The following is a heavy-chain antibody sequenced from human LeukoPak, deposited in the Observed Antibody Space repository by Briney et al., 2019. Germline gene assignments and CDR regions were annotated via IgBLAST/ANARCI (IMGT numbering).Heavy chain of an antibody. CDR3: AKDGDYDILTGPVAPY. CDR2: ISGSGGST. Sequence: GGSLRLSCAASGFTFSSYAMSWVRQAPGKGLEWVSAISGSGGSTYYADSVKSRFTISRDNSKNTLYLQMNSLRAEDTAVYYCAKDGDYDILTGPVAPYWGQGTLVTVSS. V-gene: IGHV3-23*01. CDR1: GFTFSSYA. D-gene: IGHD3-9*01. J-gene: IGHJ4*02.